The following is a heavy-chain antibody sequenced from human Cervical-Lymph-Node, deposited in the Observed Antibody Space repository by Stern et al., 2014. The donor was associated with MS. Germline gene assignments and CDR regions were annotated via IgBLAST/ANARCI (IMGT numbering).Heavy chain of an antibody. D-gene: IGHD5-24*01. J-gene: IGHJ5*02. Sequence: EVHLLESGGPLVQPGGSLRLSCAASGSTVNSNYMPWVRQAPGKGLEWVSIFYSGISTYYAESVKGRFSFSIDNSKNTLFLHMNNLRVEDTAMYYCTREMAARRLDPWGQGTLVIVSA. CDR3: TREMAARRLDP. CDR2: FYSGIST. CDR1: GSTVNSNY. V-gene: IGHV3-66*01.